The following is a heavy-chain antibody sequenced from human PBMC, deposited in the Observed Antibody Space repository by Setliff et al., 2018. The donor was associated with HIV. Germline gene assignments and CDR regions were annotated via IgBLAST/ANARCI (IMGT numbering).Heavy chain of an antibody. CDR2: IYHSGST. CDR3: ARRPDYVDF. Sequence: SETLSLTCTVSGYSISSGYYWGWIRQPPGKGLEWIGSIYHSGSTYYNPSLKSRVTISVDTSKNQFSLILSSVTAADTAVYYCARRPDYVDFWGQGTLVTVSS. J-gene: IGHJ4*02. CDR1: GYSISSGYY. V-gene: IGHV4-38-2*02.